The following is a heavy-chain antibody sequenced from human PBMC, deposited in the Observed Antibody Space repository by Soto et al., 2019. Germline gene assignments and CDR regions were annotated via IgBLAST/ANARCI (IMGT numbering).Heavy chain of an antibody. D-gene: IGHD1-26*01. J-gene: IGHJ6*02. CDR1: GFMFNRYA. CDR2: ISSRGDKT. CDR3: AKETGYSYGSQPNALDV. Sequence: GGSLRLSCVGSGFMFNRYAMNWVRQAPGKGLEWVSIISSRGDKTSYAESVKGRFTISRDDSRNTLFLHMNSLWAEDTAIYYCAKETGYSYGSQPNALDVWGQGTTVT. V-gene: IGHV3-23*01.